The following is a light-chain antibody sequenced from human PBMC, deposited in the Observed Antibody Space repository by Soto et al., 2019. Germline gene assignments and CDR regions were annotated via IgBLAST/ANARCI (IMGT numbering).Light chain of an antibody. CDR3: SSYARGDSVL. Sequence: QSALTQPPSASGSPGQSVTISCTGTSSDVGGYNFVSWYQHHPGKAPKVILYEVTKRPSGVPDRFSGSKSGNTASLTVSGLQADDVADYYCSSYARGDSVLFGGGTKLTVL. CDR2: EVT. V-gene: IGLV2-8*01. J-gene: IGLJ2*01. CDR1: SSDVGGYNF.